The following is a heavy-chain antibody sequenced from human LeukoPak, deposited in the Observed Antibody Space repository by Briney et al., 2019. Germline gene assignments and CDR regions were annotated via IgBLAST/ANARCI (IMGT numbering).Heavy chain of an antibody. D-gene: IGHD6-19*01. J-gene: IGHJ5*02. V-gene: IGHV3-11*06. CDR2: ISSSSSYT. CDR3: ARVAVAGTLDP. CDR1: GFTFSDYY. Sequence: GGSLRLSCAASGFTFSDYYMSWIRQAPGKGLEWVSYISSSSSYTNYADSVKGRSTISRDNAKNSLYLQMNSLRAEDTAVYYCARVAVAGTLDPWGQGTLVTVSS.